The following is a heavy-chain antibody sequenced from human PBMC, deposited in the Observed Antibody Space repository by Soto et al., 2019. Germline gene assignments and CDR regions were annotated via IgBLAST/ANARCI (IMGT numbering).Heavy chain of an antibody. D-gene: IGHD6-19*01. Sequence: LQMRESGPGLVKPSETLSLTCTVSGDSIDSSNVYWGWVRQPPGRGLEFIGTVYYSGTTHYNPSLKTRVTISIDTSKNQFSLGLTSLTAADTAVYYCARHWGTGIAVAGPFDNWGRGTLVTVSS. V-gene: IGHV4-39*01. CDR3: ARHWGTGIAVAGPFDN. CDR1: GDSIDSSNVY. J-gene: IGHJ4*02. CDR2: VYYSGTT.